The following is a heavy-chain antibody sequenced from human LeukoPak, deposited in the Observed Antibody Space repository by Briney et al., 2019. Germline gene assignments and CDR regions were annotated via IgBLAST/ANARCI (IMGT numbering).Heavy chain of an antibody. D-gene: IGHD4/OR15-4a*01. J-gene: IGHJ4*02. CDR2: INGGGGST. V-gene: IGHV3-23*01. Sequence: GGSLRLSCAASGFTFSSYAMSWVRQAPGKGLDWVSSINGGGGSTYYADSVKGRFTISRDNSKNTLYLQMNSLRDEDTAVYYCAKIGANVGFWGQGTLVTVSS. CDR3: AKIGANVGF. CDR1: GFTFSSYA.